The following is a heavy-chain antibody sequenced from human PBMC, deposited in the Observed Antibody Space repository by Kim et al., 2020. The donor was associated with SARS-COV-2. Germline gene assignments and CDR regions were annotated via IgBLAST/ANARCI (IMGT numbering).Heavy chain of an antibody. V-gene: IGHV3-7*01. CDR2: INQGGTEK. CDR1: GFTFSTYW. J-gene: IGHJ4*02. CDR3: ARTHYGDYV. D-gene: IGHD4-17*01. Sequence: GGSLRLSCAASGFTFSTYWMTWVRQAPGKGLEWVANINQGGTEKYFVDSVKGRFTISRDNAKNSLFLDVNSLRVEDTAEYYCARTHYGDYVWGQGTLVTV.